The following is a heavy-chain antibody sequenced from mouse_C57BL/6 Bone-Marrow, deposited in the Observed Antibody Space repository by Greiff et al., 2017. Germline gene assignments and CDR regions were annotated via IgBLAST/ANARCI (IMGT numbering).Heavy chain of an antibody. Sequence: QVQLQQSGAELVMPGASVKLSCKASGYTFTSYWMHWVKQRPGQGLEWIGEIDPSDSYTNYNQKFKGKSTLTVDKSSSTAYMQLSSLTSEDSAVYYCARDYDNFYSWGQGTTLTVSS. D-gene: IGHD2-4*01. CDR1: GYTFTSYW. V-gene: IGHV1-69*01. J-gene: IGHJ2*01. CDR2: IDPSDSYT. CDR3: ARDYDNFYS.